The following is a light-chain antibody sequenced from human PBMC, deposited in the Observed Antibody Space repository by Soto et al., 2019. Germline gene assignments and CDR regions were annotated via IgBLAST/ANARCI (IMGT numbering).Light chain of an antibody. CDR3: QQYDSHPMYT. CDR1: QTISSW. CDR2: KAS. Sequence: DIQMTQSPSTLSGSVGDRVTITCRASQTISSWLAWYQQKPGKAPKLLIYKASTLKSGVPSRFSGSGSGTEFTLTISSLQPDDFATYYCQQYDSHPMYTFGQGTKVEI. V-gene: IGKV1-5*03. J-gene: IGKJ2*01.